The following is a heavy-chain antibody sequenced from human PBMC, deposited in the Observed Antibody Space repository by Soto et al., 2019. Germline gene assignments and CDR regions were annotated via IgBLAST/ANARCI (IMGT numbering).Heavy chain of an antibody. CDR3: ALDYYGSGSYPNDAFDI. D-gene: IGHD3-10*01. V-gene: IGHV3-23*01. Sequence: EVQLLESGGGLVQPGGSLRLSCAASGFTFSSSAMSWVRQAPGKRLEWVSAISGSGGSPYYADSVKGRFTISNDNYKNTLYLQMNSLRAEDTAVYYCALDYYGSGSYPNDAFDIWGQGTMVTVSS. CDR1: GFTFSSSA. J-gene: IGHJ3*02. CDR2: ISGSGGSP.